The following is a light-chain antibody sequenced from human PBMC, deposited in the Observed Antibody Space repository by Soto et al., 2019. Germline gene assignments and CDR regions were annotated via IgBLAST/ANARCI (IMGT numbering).Light chain of an antibody. CDR3: QQYNNWPRMGT. CDR1: QSVSNT. V-gene: IGKV3-15*01. J-gene: IGKJ3*01. Sequence: VLTQSPGTLSLPPGERATLSCRPSQSVSNTFLAWYQQKPGQAPRLLIYAASTRATGIPARFSGSGSGTEFTLTISSLQSEDFAVYYCQQYNNWPRMGTFGPGTKVDIK. CDR2: AAS.